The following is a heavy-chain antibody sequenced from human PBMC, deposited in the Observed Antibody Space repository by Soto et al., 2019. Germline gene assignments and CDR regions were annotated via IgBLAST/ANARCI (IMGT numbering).Heavy chain of an antibody. CDR1: GGSISSYY. Sequence: SETLSLTCTVSGGSISSYYWTWIRQPPGKGLEWIGFIYYSGNTNYNPSLKSRVTISVDMSKNQFSLRLSSVTAADTAVYYCARVGTAIHYYDSSGYYFRYGMDVWGQGTTVTVSS. CDR2: IYYSGNT. D-gene: IGHD3-22*01. J-gene: IGHJ6*02. V-gene: IGHV4-59*01. CDR3: ARVGTAIHYYDSSGYYFRYGMDV.